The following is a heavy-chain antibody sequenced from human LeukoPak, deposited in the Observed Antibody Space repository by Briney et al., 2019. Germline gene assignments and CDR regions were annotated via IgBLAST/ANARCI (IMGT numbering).Heavy chain of an antibody. CDR2: INHSGST. J-gene: IGHJ4*02. CDR1: GVSFSGYY. V-gene: IGHV4-34*01. D-gene: IGHD6-13*01. Sequence: PSETLSLTCAVYGVSFSGYYWSWVRQPPGKGLEWVGEINHSGSTNYNPSLKSGVTISVDTSKNQFSLKLSSVTAADTAVYYCARVLGYSSRGPYYFDYWGQGTLVTVSS. CDR3: ARVLGYSSRGPYYFDY.